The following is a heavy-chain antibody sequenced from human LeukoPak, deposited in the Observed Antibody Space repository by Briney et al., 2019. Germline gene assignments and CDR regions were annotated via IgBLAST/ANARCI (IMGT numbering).Heavy chain of an antibody. CDR2: ISGSGVST. CDR3: ARDRSPIAVAGFNYYYYGMDV. Sequence: GGSLRLSCAASGFTFSSYAMSWVRQAPGKGLEWVSAISGSGVSTYYADSVKGRFTISRDNSKNTLYLQMNSLRAEDTAVYYCARDRSPIAVAGFNYYYYGMDVWGQGTTVTVSS. J-gene: IGHJ6*02. CDR1: GFTFSSYA. V-gene: IGHV3-23*01. D-gene: IGHD6-19*01.